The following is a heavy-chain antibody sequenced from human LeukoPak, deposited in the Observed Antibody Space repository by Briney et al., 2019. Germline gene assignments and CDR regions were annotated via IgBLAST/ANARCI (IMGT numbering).Heavy chain of an antibody. CDR1: GFTFGSPW. CDR3: ARGTAGYHSGYFDY. CDR2: INSDGSAT. V-gene: IGHV3-74*01. D-gene: IGHD3-16*02. Sequence: PGGSLRLSCAASGFTFGSPWMHWVRQAPGKGLVWVSRINSDGSATAYADSVKGRFTISRDNAENTLYLQMNSLRAEDTAVYYCARGTAGYHSGYFDYWGQGTLVTVSS. J-gene: IGHJ4*02.